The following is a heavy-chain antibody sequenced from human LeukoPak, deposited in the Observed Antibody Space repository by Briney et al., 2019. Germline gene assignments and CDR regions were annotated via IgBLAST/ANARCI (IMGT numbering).Heavy chain of an antibody. Sequence: SETLSLTCTVSGGSISPYYWSWIRQPAGKGLEWIGRIYPSGSTNYNPSLKSRVTMSVDTSKNQFSLELSSVTAADTAVYYCARGGSSGWSWFGPWGQGTLITVSS. CDR3: ARGGSSGWSWFGP. D-gene: IGHD6-19*01. J-gene: IGHJ5*02. CDR1: GGSISPYY. CDR2: IYPSGST. V-gene: IGHV4-4*07.